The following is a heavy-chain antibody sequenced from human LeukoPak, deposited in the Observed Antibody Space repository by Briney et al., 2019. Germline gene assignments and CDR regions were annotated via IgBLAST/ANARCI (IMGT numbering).Heavy chain of an antibody. CDR1: GGSISSYY. V-gene: IGHV4-4*07. CDR2: IYTSGST. CDR3: ARDRGTPYYYYYYYMDV. Sequence: SETLSLTCTVSGGSISSYYWSWIRQPAGKGLEWIGRIYTSGSTNYNPSLKSRVTMSVDTSKNQFSLKLSSVTAADTAVYYCARDRGTPYYYYYYYMDVWGKGTTVTVSS. D-gene: IGHD1-7*01. J-gene: IGHJ6*03.